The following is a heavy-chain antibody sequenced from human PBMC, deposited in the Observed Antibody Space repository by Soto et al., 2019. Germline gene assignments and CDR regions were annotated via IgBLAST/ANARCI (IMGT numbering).Heavy chain of an antibody. J-gene: IGHJ1*01. CDR1: GGSISSGAYY. Sequence: QVQLQESGPGLVKPSQTLSLTCTVSGGSISSGAYYWSWIRQHPGKGLEWIGYIYSGSTYYNPSRKSRVTISVDTSKNQFSLKLSSVTAADTAVYYCAIYDSSGSRGFQHWGQGTLVTVSS. D-gene: IGHD3-22*01. V-gene: IGHV4-31*03. CDR2: IYSGST. CDR3: AIYDSSGSRGFQH.